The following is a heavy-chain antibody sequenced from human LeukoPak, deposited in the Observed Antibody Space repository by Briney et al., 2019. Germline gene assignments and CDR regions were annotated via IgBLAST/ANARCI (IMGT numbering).Heavy chain of an antibody. CDR1: GFTFSSYG. Sequence: GGSLRRSGAASGFTFSSYGMHWVRQAPGKGLEWVAVISYDGSNKYYADSVKGRFTISRDNSKNTLYLQMNSLRAEETGVYYCATAQPLVLYYYYGMDVWGQGTTVTVSS. D-gene: IGHD6-13*01. J-gene: IGHJ6*02. V-gene: IGHV3-30*03. CDR2: ISYDGSNK. CDR3: ATAQPLVLYYYYGMDV.